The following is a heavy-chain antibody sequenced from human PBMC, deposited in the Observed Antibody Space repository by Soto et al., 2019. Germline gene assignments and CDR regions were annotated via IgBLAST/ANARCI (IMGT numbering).Heavy chain of an antibody. Sequence: PSETLSLTCAVYGGSFSAYYWSWVRQPPGKGLEWIGEIIHSESTKYNPSLKSRVTISVDTSKNQFFLKLNSVTAADTAVYYCARDSSGRHDYWGQGTLVTVS. CDR1: GGSFSAYY. CDR3: ARDSSGRHDY. J-gene: IGHJ4*02. D-gene: IGHD3-22*01. V-gene: IGHV4-34*12. CDR2: IIHSEST.